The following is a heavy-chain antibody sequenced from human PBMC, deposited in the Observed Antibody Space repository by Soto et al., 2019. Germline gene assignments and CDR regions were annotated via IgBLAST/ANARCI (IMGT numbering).Heavy chain of an antibody. CDR2: IYYSGST. Sequence: PSETLSLTCTVSGGSISSYCWSWIRQPPGKELEWIGYIYYSGSTNYNPSLKSRVTISVDTSKNQFSLKLSSVTAADTAVYYCASLKRDYDILTGYYTVYYMDVWGKGTTVTVSS. J-gene: IGHJ6*03. V-gene: IGHV4-59*01. CDR3: ASLKRDYDILTGYYTVYYMDV. CDR1: GGSISSYC. D-gene: IGHD3-9*01.